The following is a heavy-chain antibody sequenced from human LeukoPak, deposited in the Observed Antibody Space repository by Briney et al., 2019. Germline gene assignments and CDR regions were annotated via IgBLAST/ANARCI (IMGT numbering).Heavy chain of an antibody. CDR3: ARDKIAAAGKDY. V-gene: IGHV1-69*04. J-gene: IGHJ4*02. D-gene: IGHD6-13*01. CDR1: GGTFSSYA. CDR2: IIPILGIA. Sequence: ASVKVSCKASGGTFSSYAISWVRQAPGQGLEWMGRIIPILGIANYAQKFQGRVTITADKSTSTAYMELSSLRSEDTAVYYCARDKIAAAGKDYWGQGTLVTVSS.